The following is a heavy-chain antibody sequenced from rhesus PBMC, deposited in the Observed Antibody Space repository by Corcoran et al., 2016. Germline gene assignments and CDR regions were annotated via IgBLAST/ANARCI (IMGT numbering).Heavy chain of an antibody. V-gene: IGHV4-160*01. CDR2: IRSGGIT. CDR3: ARGSNSLDV. Sequence: QVQLQQWGEGLVKPSETLSLTCAVYGGSVSGYWWGWIRQPPGKGLEWIGRIRSGGITNSNPALKRRVTISIAPAKNQFSLRLSSVTAADTAVYYCARGSNSLDVWGRGVLVTVSS. CDR1: GGSVSGYW. J-gene: IGHJ5-2*02.